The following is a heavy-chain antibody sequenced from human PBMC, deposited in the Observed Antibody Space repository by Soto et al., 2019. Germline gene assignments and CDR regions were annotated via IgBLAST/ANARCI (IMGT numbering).Heavy chain of an antibody. D-gene: IGHD2-2*01. Sequence: SETLSLTCTVSGGSISSSSYYWGWIRQPPGKGLEWIGSIYYSGSTYYNPSLKSRVTISVDTSKNQFSLKLSSVTAADTAVYYCARHHSQLGILDAFDIWGQGTMVTVSS. CDR1: GGSISSSSYY. V-gene: IGHV4-39*01. J-gene: IGHJ3*02. CDR2: IYYSGST. CDR3: ARHHSQLGILDAFDI.